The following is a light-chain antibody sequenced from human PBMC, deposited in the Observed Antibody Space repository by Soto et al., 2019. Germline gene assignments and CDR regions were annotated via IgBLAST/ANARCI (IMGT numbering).Light chain of an antibody. V-gene: IGLV1-40*01. CDR2: GNS. J-gene: IGLJ2*01. CDR3: QSYDRSLSGSV. CDR1: SSNIGAGYV. Sequence: QSVLTQPPSVSGAPGQRVTISCTGSSSNIGAGYVVHWYQQLPGTAPKLLIYGNSNRPSGVPDRFSGSKSGTSASLAITGIQAEDEADYYCQSYDRSLSGSVFGGGTKLTVL.